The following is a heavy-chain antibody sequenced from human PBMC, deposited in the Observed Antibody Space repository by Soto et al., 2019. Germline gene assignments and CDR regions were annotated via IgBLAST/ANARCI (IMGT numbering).Heavy chain of an antibody. V-gene: IGHV3-13*01. J-gene: IGHJ4*02. CDR3: ARDTGYCSGGSCYSTYYFDY. CDR1: GFTFSSYD. D-gene: IGHD2-15*01. CDR2: IGAAGNK. Sequence: GGSLRLSCAASGFTFSSYDMHWVRQATGKGLEWVAAIGAAGNKYYADSVKGRFTISRDNSKNTLYLQMNSLRAEDTAVYYCARDTGYCSGGSCYSTYYFDYWGQGTLVTVSS.